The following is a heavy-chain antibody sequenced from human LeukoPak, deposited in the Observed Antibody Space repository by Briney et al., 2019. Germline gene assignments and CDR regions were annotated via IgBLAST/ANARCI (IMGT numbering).Heavy chain of an antibody. CDR2: IYTSGST. CDR1: GGSISSYY. D-gene: IGHD3-22*01. V-gene: IGHV4-4*07. CDR3: ARDYYDSSGYFKPVYYYYYYMDV. J-gene: IGHJ6*03. Sequence: PSETLSLTCTVSGGSISSYYWSWIRQPAGKGLEWIGRIYTSGSTNYNPSLKSRVTMSVDMSKNQFSLKLSSVTAADTAVYYCARDYYDSSGYFKPVYYYYYYMDVWGKGTTVTVSS.